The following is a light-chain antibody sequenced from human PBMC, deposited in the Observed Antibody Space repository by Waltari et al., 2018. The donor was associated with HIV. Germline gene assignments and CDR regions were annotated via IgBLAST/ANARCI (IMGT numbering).Light chain of an antibody. Sequence: VSLGERATINCKASQSVLSTTRNVNYLAWYQQKPGHPPKLLISWASGRRSGVPDRFSGGGSGTDFTLTISSLQAEDVAVYYCQQYYSHPRTFGQGTKLEI. V-gene: IGKV4-1*01. J-gene: IGKJ2*01. CDR1: QSVLSTTRNVNY. CDR2: WAS. CDR3: QQYYSHPRT.